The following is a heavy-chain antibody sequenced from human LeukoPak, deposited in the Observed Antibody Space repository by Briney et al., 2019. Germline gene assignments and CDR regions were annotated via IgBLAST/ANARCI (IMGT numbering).Heavy chain of an antibody. V-gene: IGHV3-7*01. Sequence: VGSLRLSCTVSGFAFSGHWMNWVRQAPGKGLEWVANIKYDGSQKGYVASVEGRFTISRDNAKKSVYMQMNSLRAEDTAVYYCATRNNLEHWGQGILVTVSS. J-gene: IGHJ4*02. CDR2: IKYDGSQK. CDR3: ATRNNLEH. D-gene: IGHD1/OR15-1a*01. CDR1: GFAFSGHW.